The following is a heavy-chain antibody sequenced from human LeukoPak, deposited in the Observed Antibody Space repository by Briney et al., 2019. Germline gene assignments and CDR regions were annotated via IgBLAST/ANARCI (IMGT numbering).Heavy chain of an antibody. CDR1: GGSINRDHW. CDR3: ARAGFVAAAGTIFDY. J-gene: IGHJ4*02. V-gene: IGHV4-4*02. D-gene: IGHD6-13*01. CDR2: IFHSGST. Sequence: SGTLSLTCAVSGGSINRDHWWGWVRQPPGKGLEWIGEIFHSGSTNYNATLKSRVTLSLDKSKNQFSLKLSSVTAADTAVYYCARAGFVAAAGTIFDYWGQGTLVTVSS.